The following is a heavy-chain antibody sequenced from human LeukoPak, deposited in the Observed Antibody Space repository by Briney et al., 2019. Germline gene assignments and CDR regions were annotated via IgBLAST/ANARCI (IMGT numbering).Heavy chain of an antibody. V-gene: IGHV3-23*01. D-gene: IGHD6-13*01. CDR3: AKEYSSSWYYFDY. CDR2: ISSSGGGT. CDR1: GFTFSSYA. Sequence: GGSPRLSCAASGFTFSSYAMSWVRQAPGKGLEWVSAISSSGGGTYYADSVKGRFTISRDNSKNKLYLQMNSLRAEDTAVYYCAKEYSSSWYYFDYWGQGTLVTVSS. J-gene: IGHJ4*02.